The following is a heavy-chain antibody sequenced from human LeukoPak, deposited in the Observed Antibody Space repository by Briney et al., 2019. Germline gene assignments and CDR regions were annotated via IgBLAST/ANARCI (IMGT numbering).Heavy chain of an antibody. CDR2: IRYDGSNK. CDR3: ATGYSCGWYGRLDY. D-gene: IGHD6-19*01. CDR1: GFTFSSYG. Sequence: PGGSLRLSCAASGFTFSSYGMHWVRQAPGKGLEWVAFIRYDGSNKYYADSVKARFTLSRDNSKNTMYLQMNTLRAEDTAVYYCATGYSCGWYGRLDYWGQGTLVTVSS. V-gene: IGHV3-30*02. J-gene: IGHJ4*02.